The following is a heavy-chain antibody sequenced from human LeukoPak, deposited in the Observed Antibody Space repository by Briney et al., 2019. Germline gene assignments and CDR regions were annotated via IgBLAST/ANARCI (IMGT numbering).Heavy chain of an antibody. CDR3: AKWGDYDVLTGYYVSDY. Sequence: PGASLRLSCAASGFTFSNYAMSWVRQAPGKGLEWVSAITGSGGNTYYADSVKGRFTISRDNSKNTVFPQMNSLRVEDTAVYYCAKWGDYDVLTGYYVSDYWGQGTLVTVSS. CDR2: ITGSGGNT. CDR1: GFTFSNYA. V-gene: IGHV3-23*01. D-gene: IGHD3-9*01. J-gene: IGHJ4*02.